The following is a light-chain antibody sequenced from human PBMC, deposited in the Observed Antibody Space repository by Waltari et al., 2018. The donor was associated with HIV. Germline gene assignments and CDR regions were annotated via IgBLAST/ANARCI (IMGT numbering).Light chain of an antibody. Sequence: QSALTQPASVSGSPGKSITISCTGTSSDVGGYNYVSWYQQHPGKDPKLRIYAVSNRPSGVSNRFSGSKSGNTASLTISGLQAEDEADYYCSSYTSSSTLRVFGTGTKVTVL. CDR1: SSDVGGYNY. J-gene: IGLJ1*01. CDR3: SSYTSSSTLRV. CDR2: AVS. V-gene: IGLV2-14*03.